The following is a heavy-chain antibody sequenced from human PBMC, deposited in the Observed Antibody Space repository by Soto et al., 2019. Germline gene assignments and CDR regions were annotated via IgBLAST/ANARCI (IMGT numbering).Heavy chain of an antibody. CDR3: AKDPTVTTVNYYYYGMDV. D-gene: IGHD4-17*01. CDR1: GGTFSSYA. V-gene: IGHV1-69*13. Sequence: GASVKVSCKASGGTFSSYAISWVRQAPGQGLEWMGGIIPIFGTANYAQKFQGRVTITADESTSTAYMELSSLRSEDTAVYYCAKDPTVTTVNYYYYGMDVWGQGTTVTVSS. J-gene: IGHJ6*02. CDR2: IIPIFGTA.